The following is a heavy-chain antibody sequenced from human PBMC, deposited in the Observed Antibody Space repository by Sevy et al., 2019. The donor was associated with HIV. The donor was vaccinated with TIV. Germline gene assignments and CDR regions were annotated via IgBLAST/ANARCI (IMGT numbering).Heavy chain of an antibody. Sequence: SETLCLTCTVSGGSISSYYWSWIRQPPGKGLEWIGYIYYSGSTNYYPSLKNRVTISVDTSKNEFSLKLGSVTAADTAVYYCARARSGYDLYYFDYWGQGTLVTVSS. CDR3: ARARSGYDLYYFDY. CDR1: GGSISSYY. D-gene: IGHD5-12*01. V-gene: IGHV4-59*01. CDR2: IYYSGST. J-gene: IGHJ4*02.